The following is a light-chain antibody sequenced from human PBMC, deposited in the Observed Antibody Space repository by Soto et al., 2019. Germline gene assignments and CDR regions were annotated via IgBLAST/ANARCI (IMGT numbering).Light chain of an antibody. V-gene: IGKV3-20*01. Sequence: EMVLTQSPGTLSLSPGERATLSCRASQSVGSNQLAWYQQRPGQTPRLLIWGASNRAGGVPDRFSGSGSGTDFSFTISRLEPDDFAVYYCQRYDFSPAFGQGTKVDIK. CDR1: QSVGSNQ. J-gene: IGKJ1*01. CDR2: GAS. CDR3: QRYDFSPA.